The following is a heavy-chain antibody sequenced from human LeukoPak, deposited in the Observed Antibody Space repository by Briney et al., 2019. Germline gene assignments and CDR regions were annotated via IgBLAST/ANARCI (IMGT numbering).Heavy chain of an antibody. CDR3: ARGYNSLWSGHFGG. Sequence: GGSLRLSCAASGFSFTSYSMSWVRQAPGKGLEWVSVISNDGKTTYANSAMRGFTISKDNSQNTVSLLMYNLRTEDTAVYYCARGYNSLWSGHFGGWGQGTQVSVSS. CDR2: ISNDGKT. D-gene: IGHD6-6*01. CDR1: GFSFTSYS. J-gene: IGHJ4*02. V-gene: IGHV3-66*02.